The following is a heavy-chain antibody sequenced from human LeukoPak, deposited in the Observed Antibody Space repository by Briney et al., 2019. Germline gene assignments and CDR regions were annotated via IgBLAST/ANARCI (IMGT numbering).Heavy chain of an antibody. CDR1: GGSISIISSSTYY. CDR2: LYYGENS. Sequence: KPSETLSLTCTVSGGSISIISSSTYYWGWIRQAPGKGLEWIGSLYYGENSHYNPSLKSRATLSVGTSNNQFSLKLTSVTAADAAVYFCARQLPTAAADTRGYFDYWGQGTVVTVSS. J-gene: IGHJ4*02. CDR3: ARQLPTAAADTRGYFDY. D-gene: IGHD6-25*01. V-gene: IGHV4-39*01.